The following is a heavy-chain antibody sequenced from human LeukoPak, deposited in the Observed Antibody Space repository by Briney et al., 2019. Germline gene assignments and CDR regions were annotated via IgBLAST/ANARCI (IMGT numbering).Heavy chain of an antibody. CDR2: IYTSGST. CDR3: AKAGVRYSNSRGLYAFDF. Sequence: SQTLSLTCTVSGGSISSGSYYWSWIRQPAGKGLEWIGRIYTSGSTNYNPSLKSRVTISVDTSKNQFSLKLSSVTAADTAVYYCAKAGVRYSNSRGLYAFDFWGPGTMVTVSS. V-gene: IGHV4-61*02. J-gene: IGHJ3*01. CDR1: GGSISSGSYY. D-gene: IGHD3-22*01.